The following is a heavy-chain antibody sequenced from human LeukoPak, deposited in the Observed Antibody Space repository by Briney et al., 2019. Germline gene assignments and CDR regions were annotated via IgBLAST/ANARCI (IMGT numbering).Heavy chain of an antibody. V-gene: IGHV3-21*01. CDR1: GFTFSSYS. CDR3: ARDLELWSN. J-gene: IGHJ4*02. D-gene: IGHD5-18*01. Sequence: GGSLRLSCAASGFTFSSYSMNWVRQAPGKGLEWVSSISSSSSYTYYADSVKGRFTISRDNAKNSLYLQMNSLRAEDTAVYYCARDLELWSNWGQGTLVTVSS. CDR2: ISSSSSYT.